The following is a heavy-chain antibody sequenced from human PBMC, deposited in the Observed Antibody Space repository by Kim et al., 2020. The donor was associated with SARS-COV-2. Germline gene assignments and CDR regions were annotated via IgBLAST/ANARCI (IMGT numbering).Heavy chain of an antibody. J-gene: IGHJ4*02. Sequence: QKFQGRVTITRDTSASTAYMELSSLRSEDTAVYSCARDLRYSSGWYFDYWGQGTLVTVSS. CDR3: ARDLRYSSGWYFDY. D-gene: IGHD6-19*01. V-gene: IGHV1-3*01.